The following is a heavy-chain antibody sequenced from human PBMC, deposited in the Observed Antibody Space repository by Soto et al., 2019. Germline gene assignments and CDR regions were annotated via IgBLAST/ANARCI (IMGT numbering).Heavy chain of an antibody. V-gene: IGHV3-66*01. J-gene: IGHJ6*03. CDR1: GFTVSSNY. CDR2: IYSGGST. D-gene: IGHD4-17*01. CDR3: ARYGDYDEYYYYDYYMDV. Sequence: EVQLVESGGGLVQPGGSLRLSCAASGFTVSSNYMSWVRQAPGKGLEWVSVIYSGGSTYYADSVKGRFTISRDNSKNTLYLQMNSLRAEDTAVYYCARYGDYDEYYYYDYYMDVWGKGTTVTVSS.